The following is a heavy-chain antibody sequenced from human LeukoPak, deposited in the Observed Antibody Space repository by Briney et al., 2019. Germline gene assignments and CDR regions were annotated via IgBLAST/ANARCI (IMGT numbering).Heavy chain of an antibody. J-gene: IGHJ3*02. Sequence: PSETLSLTCTVSGDSISSGDYYWSWIRQPAGKGLEWIGRISSSGSTNYNPSLKSRVTISVDTSKNQFSLKLSSVSAADTAVYFCARGPYSYDSSGAFDIWGQGTMVTVSS. CDR2: ISSSGST. CDR3: ARGPYSYDSSGAFDI. D-gene: IGHD3-22*01. CDR1: GDSISSGDYY. V-gene: IGHV4-61*02.